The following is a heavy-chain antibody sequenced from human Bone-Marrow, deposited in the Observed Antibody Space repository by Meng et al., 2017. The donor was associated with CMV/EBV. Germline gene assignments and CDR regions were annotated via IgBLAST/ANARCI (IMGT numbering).Heavy chain of an antibody. Sequence: GESLKISCTASGFTFSVHNMNWVRQAPGKGLEWVSSISTSSTYKFYADSVRGRFTISRDNGRSSVYLQMDSLRVDDTAVYYCARSGEVEVYYFDYWGQGNLVTVYS. D-gene: IGHD5-24*01. J-gene: IGHJ4*02. V-gene: IGHV3-21*04. CDR2: ISTSSTYK. CDR1: GFTFSVHN. CDR3: ARSGEVEVYYFDY.